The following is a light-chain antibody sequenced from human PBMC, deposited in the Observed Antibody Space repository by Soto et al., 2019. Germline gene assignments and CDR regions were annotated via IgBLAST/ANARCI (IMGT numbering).Light chain of an antibody. J-gene: IGKJ2*01. CDR3: QQRSTWPPGYT. CDR1: QRLSTY. Sequence: EIVLTLSPAILSLSPGESATLSCGASQRLSTYLAWYQQKPGQAPRLLIYDTSKRATGVPTRFSGSGSGTDFTLTISSLEPEDFALYYCQQRSTWPPGYTFGQGTKVDIK. V-gene: IGKV3-11*01. CDR2: DTS.